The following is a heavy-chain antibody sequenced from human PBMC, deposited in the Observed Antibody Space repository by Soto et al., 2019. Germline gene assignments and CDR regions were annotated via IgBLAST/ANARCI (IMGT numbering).Heavy chain of an antibody. J-gene: IGHJ6*02. Sequence: QVQLQESGPGLIKPSGTLSLTCAVSGGSISSSSWWSWVRQPPGKGLEWIGRIYTSGSTNYNPSLKSRVTMSVDTSKNQFSLKLSSVTAADTAVYYCAGWGIAARRQPYYGMDVWGQGTTVTVSS. D-gene: IGHD6-6*01. CDR3: AGWGIAARRQPYYGMDV. CDR1: GGSISSSSW. V-gene: IGHV4-4*02. CDR2: IYTSGST.